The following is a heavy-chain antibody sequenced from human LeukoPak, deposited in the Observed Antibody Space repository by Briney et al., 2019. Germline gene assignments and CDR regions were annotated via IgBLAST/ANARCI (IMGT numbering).Heavy chain of an antibody. CDR2: ISSSGSTI. CDR1: GFTFSSYE. J-gene: IGHJ4*02. CDR3: ARVEVQLWREDYFDY. Sequence: GGSLRLSCAASGFTFSSYEMNWVRQAPGKGLEWVSYISSSGSTIYYADSVKGRFTISRDNAKNSLYLQMNSLRAEDTAVYYCARVEVQLWREDYFDYWGQGTLVTVSS. V-gene: IGHV3-48*03. D-gene: IGHD5-18*01.